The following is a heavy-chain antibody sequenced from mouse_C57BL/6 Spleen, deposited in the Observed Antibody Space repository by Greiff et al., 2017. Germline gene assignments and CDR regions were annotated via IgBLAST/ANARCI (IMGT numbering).Heavy chain of an antibody. CDR1: GYAFSSSW. Sequence: QVQLQQSGPELVKPGASVKISCKASGYAFSSSWMNWVKQRPGKGLEWIGRIYPGDGDTNYNGKFKGKATLTADKSSSTAYMQLSSLTSEDSAVYFGASPHSSGYVWFAYWGQGTLVTVSA. V-gene: IGHV1-82*01. J-gene: IGHJ3*01. D-gene: IGHD3-2*02. CDR2: IYPGDGDT. CDR3: ASPHSSGYVWFAY.